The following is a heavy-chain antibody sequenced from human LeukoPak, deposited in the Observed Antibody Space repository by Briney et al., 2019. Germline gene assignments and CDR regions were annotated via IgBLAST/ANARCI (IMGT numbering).Heavy chain of an antibody. J-gene: IGHJ6*03. CDR2: IYYSGST. Sequence: SQTLSLTCTVSGGSISSGGYYWSWIRQHPGKGLEWIGYIYYSGSTYYNPSLKSRVTISVDTSKNQFSLKLSSVTAADTAVYYCARDRRYSFDSSGYQSPTGHYMDVWGKGTTVTVSS. V-gene: IGHV4-31*03. CDR1: GGSISSGGYY. D-gene: IGHD3-22*01. CDR3: ARDRRYSFDSSGYQSPTGHYMDV.